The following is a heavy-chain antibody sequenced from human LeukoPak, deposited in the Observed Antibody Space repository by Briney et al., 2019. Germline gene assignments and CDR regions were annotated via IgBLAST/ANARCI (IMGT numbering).Heavy chain of an antibody. J-gene: IGHJ4*02. CDR2: ISYDGSNK. V-gene: IGHV3-30-3*01. CDR1: GFTFSSYA. Sequence: EGSLRLSCAASGFTFSSYAMHWVRQAPGKGLEWVAVISYDGSNKYYADSVKGRFTISRDNSKNTLYLQMNSLRAEDTAVYYCARSSWLAKFDYWGQGTLVTVSS. CDR3: ARSSWLAKFDY. D-gene: IGHD6-13*01.